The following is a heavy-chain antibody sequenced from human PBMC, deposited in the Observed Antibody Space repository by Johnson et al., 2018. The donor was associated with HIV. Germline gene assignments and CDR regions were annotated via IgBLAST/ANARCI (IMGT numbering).Heavy chain of an antibody. D-gene: IGHD3-22*01. Sequence: VQLVESGGGVVQPGRSLRLSCAASGFSFDDYGMHWVRQAPGKGLQWVSGINWNGGSTGYADSVKGRFTLSRDNAKNSLYLQMNSLRAEDTALYYCARGLTPLLYDTSPRDAFDIWGQGTVVTVS. V-gene: IGHV3-20*04. CDR2: INWNGGST. J-gene: IGHJ3*02. CDR3: ARGLTPLLYDTSPRDAFDI. CDR1: GFSFDDYG.